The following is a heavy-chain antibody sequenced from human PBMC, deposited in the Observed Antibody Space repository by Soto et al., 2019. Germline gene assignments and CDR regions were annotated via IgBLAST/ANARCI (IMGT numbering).Heavy chain of an antibody. Sequence: GGSLRLSCAASAFTFSSYVMTWVRQAPGKGLEWVSGISDSGGSTYYADSVKGRFTISRDNSKNTLYLQMNSLRAEDTAIYYCAKSGYYYDSSALLWGQGTLVTVSS. CDR1: AFTFSSYV. CDR2: ISDSGGST. CDR3: AKSGYYYDSSALL. V-gene: IGHV3-23*01. J-gene: IGHJ4*02. D-gene: IGHD3-22*01.